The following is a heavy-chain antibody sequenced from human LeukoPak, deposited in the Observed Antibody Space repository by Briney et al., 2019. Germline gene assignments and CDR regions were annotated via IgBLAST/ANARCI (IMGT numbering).Heavy chain of an antibody. CDR2: IYPGDSDT. CDR3: ARRARYCSGGSCYPNTFDY. V-gene: IGHV5-51*01. J-gene: IGHJ4*02. CDR1: GYSFPNYW. D-gene: IGHD2-15*01. Sequence: GESLQISCKGSGYSFPNYWIGWVRQMPGKGLEWMGIIYPGDSDTRYSPSFQGQVTISADKSISTAYLQWSSLKASDTAMYYCARRARYCSGGSCYPNTFDYWGQGTLVTVSS.